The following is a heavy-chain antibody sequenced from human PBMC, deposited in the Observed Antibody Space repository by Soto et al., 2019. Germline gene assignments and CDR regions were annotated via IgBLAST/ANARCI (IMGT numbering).Heavy chain of an antibody. J-gene: IGHJ5*02. Sequence: QVQLHESGPGLVKPSGTLSLTCAVSGGSISSSNWWSWVRQPSGKGLEWIGEIYHSGSTNYNPSLKSRVTISVDKSKNQFSLKLRSVTAADTAVYYCARSYMVRGVANWFDPWGQGTLVTVSS. D-gene: IGHD3-10*01. V-gene: IGHV4-4*02. CDR1: GGSISSSNW. CDR2: IYHSGST. CDR3: ARSYMVRGVANWFDP.